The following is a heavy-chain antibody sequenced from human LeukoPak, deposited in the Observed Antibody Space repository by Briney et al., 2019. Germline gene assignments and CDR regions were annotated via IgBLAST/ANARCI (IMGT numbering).Heavy chain of an antibody. CDR3: ARHVNQLVTDFGPMGYFDY. V-gene: IGHV4-38-2*01. Sequence: SETLSLTCAVSIYSISSGYYWGWIRQSPGWGLEWIGTLHHSGITYYNPSLKSRVTISVDTSKNQFSLSLSSVTAADTAVYYCARHVNQLVTDFGPMGYFDYWGHGTLVTVSS. D-gene: IGHD3-3*01. CDR1: IYSISSGYY. J-gene: IGHJ4*01. CDR2: LHHSGIT.